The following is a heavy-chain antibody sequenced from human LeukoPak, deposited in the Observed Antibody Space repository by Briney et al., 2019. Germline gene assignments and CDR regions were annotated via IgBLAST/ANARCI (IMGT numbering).Heavy chain of an antibody. Sequence: PSETLSLTCTVSGGSISSDYYYWGWIRQPPGKGLEWIGTIYNSGGTFYNPSFKSRVTISADTSKNQFSLKLSSVPAADTAVYYCAMSSGQYSTPHYYFDYWGQGTLVTVSS. D-gene: IGHD6-19*01. J-gene: IGHJ4*02. CDR1: GGSISSDYYY. CDR3: AMSSGQYSTPHYYFDY. CDR2: IYNSGGT. V-gene: IGHV4-39*01.